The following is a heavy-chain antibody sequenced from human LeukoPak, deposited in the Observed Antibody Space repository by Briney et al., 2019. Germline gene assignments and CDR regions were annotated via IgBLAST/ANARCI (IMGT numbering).Heavy chain of an antibody. J-gene: IGHJ4*02. CDR2: ISDDGSAK. D-gene: IGHD6-6*01. Sequence: PGGSLRLSCAASGFTFGSYWMSWVRQTPEKGLEWVADISDDGSAKYYLDSVKGRFTISRDNAENSLSLHMDSLGVKDTALYYCARNLVRQAAHTVGHFDFWGRGSLVTVSS. V-gene: IGHV3-7*01. CDR1: GFTFGSYW. CDR3: ARNLVRQAAHTVGHFDF.